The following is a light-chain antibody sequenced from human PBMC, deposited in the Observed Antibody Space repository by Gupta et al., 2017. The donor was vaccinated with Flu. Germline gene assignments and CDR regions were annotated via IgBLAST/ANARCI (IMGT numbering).Light chain of an antibody. Sequence: VTISCTGSNSNSGTNVVSWYQQLPGTAPKLLIYNNNLRPSGVPDRFSGSKSGTSASLAISGLQSEDEAEYYCAAWDDSLNGLWVFGGGTKLTVL. CDR2: NNN. V-gene: IGLV1-44*01. CDR1: NSNSGTNV. J-gene: IGLJ3*02. CDR3: AAWDDSLNGLWV.